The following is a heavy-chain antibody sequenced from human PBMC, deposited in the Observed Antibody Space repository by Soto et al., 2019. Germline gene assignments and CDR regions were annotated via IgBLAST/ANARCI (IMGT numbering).Heavy chain of an antibody. D-gene: IGHD6-19*01. V-gene: IGHV3-74*01. J-gene: IGHJ4*02. CDR2: SNTAGSGT. Sequence: VQLVEAGGDLVQPGGSLRLSCAASAFTFSDYWMHWVRQVPGKGLVWVSRSNTAGSGTSYADFVKGRFTISRDNAKNTVFLQMNSLSADDTAVYYCATLQLAGPDYWGQGTLVTVSS. CDR1: AFTFSDYW. CDR3: ATLQLAGPDY.